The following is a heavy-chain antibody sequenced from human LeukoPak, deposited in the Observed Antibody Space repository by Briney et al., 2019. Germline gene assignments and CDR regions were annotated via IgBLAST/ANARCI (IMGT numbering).Heavy chain of an antibody. CDR3: ARGFGSSGYIDY. V-gene: IGHV1-46*01. CDR2: INPSGGSS. CDR1: GYTFTSYY. J-gene: IGHJ4*02. D-gene: IGHD3-22*01. Sequence: ASVKVSFKSSGYTFTSYYLHWVRQAPGQGLEWMGIINPSGGSSNYAQKFQGRVTMTRDASTSTVYMELSSLRSEDTAVHYCARGFGSSGYIDYWGQGTLVTVSS.